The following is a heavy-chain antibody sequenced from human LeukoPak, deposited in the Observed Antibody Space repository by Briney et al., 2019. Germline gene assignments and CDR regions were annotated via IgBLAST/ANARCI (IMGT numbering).Heavy chain of an antibody. CDR3: ARDTQYSSGWYTFDY. D-gene: IGHD6-19*01. J-gene: IGHJ4*02. CDR2: ISYDGSNK. V-gene: IGHV3-30-3*01. CDR1: GFTFSCYA. Sequence: GRSLRLSCAASGFTFSCYAMHWVRQAPGKGLEWVAVISYDGSNKYYADSVKGRFTISRDNSKNTLYLQMNSLRAEDTAVYYCARDTQYSSGWYTFDYWGQGTLVTVSS.